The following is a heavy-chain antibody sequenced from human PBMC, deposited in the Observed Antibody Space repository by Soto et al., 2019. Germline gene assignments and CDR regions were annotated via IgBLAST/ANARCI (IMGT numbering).Heavy chain of an antibody. D-gene: IGHD6-13*01. J-gene: IGHJ4*02. Sequence: QVQLVESGGGVVQPGRSLRLSCAASGFTFSSYGMHWVRQAPGKGLEWVAVIWYDGSNKYYADSVKGRFTISRDNSKNTLYLQMNSLRGEDTAVYYCGRNDEQLGNFDYWGQGTLVTVSS. CDR2: IWYDGSNK. CDR1: GFTFSSYG. CDR3: GRNDEQLGNFDY. V-gene: IGHV3-33*01.